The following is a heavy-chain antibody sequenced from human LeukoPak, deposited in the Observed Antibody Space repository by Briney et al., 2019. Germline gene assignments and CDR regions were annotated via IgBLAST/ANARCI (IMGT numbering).Heavy chain of an antibody. V-gene: IGHV1-69*04. D-gene: IGHD3-22*01. Sequence: ASVKVSCKASGGTFSSYAISWVRQAPGQGLEWMGRIIPILGIPNYPQKFQGRVTITADKSTSTAYLELSSLRSEDTAVYYCARDQSPYYYDSSGYYALRFDPWGQGALVTVSS. J-gene: IGHJ5*02. CDR3: ARDQSPYYYDSSGYYALRFDP. CDR1: GGTFSSYA. CDR2: IIPILGIP.